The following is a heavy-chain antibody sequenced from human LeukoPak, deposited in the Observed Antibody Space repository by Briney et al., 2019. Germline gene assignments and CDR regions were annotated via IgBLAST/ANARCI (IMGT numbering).Heavy chain of an antibody. Sequence: GGSLRLSCAASGFTFSNAWMSWIRQAPGKGLEWVSYISSSGSSPIYYADSVKGRFTISRDNAKNSLYLQMNSLRAEDTAVYYCARELNGAFDAWGQGTLVTVSS. D-gene: IGHD1-1*01. V-gene: IGHV3-11*04. CDR1: GFTFSNAW. CDR3: ARELNGAFDA. J-gene: IGHJ5*02. CDR2: ISSSGSSPI.